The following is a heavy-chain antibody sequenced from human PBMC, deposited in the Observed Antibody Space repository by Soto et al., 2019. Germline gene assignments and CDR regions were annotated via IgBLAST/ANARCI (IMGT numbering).Heavy chain of an antibody. Sequence: PSETLSLTCTVSGGSIGRYYWSWIRQPPGKGLEWIGYIYYSGSTNYNPSLKSRVTISVDTSKNQFSLKLSSVTAADTAVYYCARDVRIAEAGTYYYYGLDVWGQGTTVTVSS. D-gene: IGHD6-19*01. CDR2: IYYSGST. J-gene: IGHJ6*02. CDR3: ARDVRIAEAGTYYYYGLDV. V-gene: IGHV4-59*01. CDR1: GGSIGRYY.